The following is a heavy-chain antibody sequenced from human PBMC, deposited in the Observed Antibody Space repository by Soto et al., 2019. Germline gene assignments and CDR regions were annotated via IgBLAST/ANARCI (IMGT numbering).Heavy chain of an antibody. CDR2: IYYSGST. CDR3: ARGDTRYYYGMDV. V-gene: IGHV4-30-4*01. CDR1: GGSISSGDYY. D-gene: IGHD5-18*01. Sequence: SETLSLTCTVSGGSISSGDYYWSWIRQPAVKGLEWIGYIYYSGSTYYNPSLKSRVTISVDTSKNQFSLKLSSVTAADTAVYYCARGDTRYYYGMDVWGQGTRVTVSS. J-gene: IGHJ6*02.